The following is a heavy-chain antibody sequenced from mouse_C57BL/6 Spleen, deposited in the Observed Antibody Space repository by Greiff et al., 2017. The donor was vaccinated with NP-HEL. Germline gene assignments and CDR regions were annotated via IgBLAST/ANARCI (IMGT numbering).Heavy chain of an antibody. Sequence: QVQLKESGAELVKPGASVKISCKASGYAFSSYWMNWVKQRPGKGLEWIGQIYPGDGDTNYNGKFKGKATLTADKSSSTAYMQLSSLTSEDSAVYFCARKDYGSSYAYWGQGTLVTVSA. CDR3: ARKDYGSSYAY. CDR2: IYPGDGDT. CDR1: GYAFSSYW. V-gene: IGHV1-80*01. D-gene: IGHD1-1*01. J-gene: IGHJ3*01.